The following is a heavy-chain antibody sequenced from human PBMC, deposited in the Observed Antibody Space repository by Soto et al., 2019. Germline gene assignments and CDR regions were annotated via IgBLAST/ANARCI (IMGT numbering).Heavy chain of an antibody. CDR1: GYTFSNFG. Sequence: QVQLVQSGAEVMTPGASVKVSCKASGYTFSNFGLSWVRQAPGQGLEWMGWISGYNGNTNSAERFQGRVTMTTDTSTSTAYMEVRSLTSGDTAVYYCARDKGYGFGWSYSSGMDVWGQGTTVTVSS. CDR2: ISGYNGNT. CDR3: ARDKGYGFGWSYSSGMDV. D-gene: IGHD5-18*01. V-gene: IGHV1-18*01. J-gene: IGHJ6*02.